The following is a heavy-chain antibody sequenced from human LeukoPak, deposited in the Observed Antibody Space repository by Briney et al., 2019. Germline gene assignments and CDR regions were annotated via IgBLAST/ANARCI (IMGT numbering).Heavy chain of an antibody. D-gene: IGHD5-24*01. CDR2: IHSDGSST. J-gene: IGHJ4*02. CDR1: GFTFSSNW. CDR3: ARDFAGYNDH. V-gene: IGHV3-74*01. Sequence: GGSLRPSCAASGFTFSSNWMHWVRQAPGKGLVWVSRIHSDGSSTSYADSVKGRFTISRDNAKNTLYMQMNSLRAEDTAVYFCARDFAGYNDHWGQGTLVTVSS.